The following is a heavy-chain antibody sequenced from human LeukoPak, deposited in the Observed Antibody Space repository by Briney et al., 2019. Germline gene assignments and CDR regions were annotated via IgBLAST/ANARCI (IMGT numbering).Heavy chain of an antibody. D-gene: IGHD1-26*01. V-gene: IGHV3-11*04. CDR1: GFTFSDYY. CDR2: ISGSGSTI. J-gene: IGHJ4*02. Sequence: PGGSLRLSYAASGFTFSDYYMTWIRQAPGKGLEWISYISGSGSTISYADSVKGRFTISRDNAKNSLYLQMNSLRAEDTAVYYCAKVSGTYLDYWGQGTLVTVSS. CDR3: AKVSGTYLDY.